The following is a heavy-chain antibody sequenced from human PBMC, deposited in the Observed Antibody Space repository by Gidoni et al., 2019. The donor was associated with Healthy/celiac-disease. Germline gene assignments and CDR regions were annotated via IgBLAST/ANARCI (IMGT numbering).Heavy chain of an antibody. D-gene: IGHD6-13*01. Sequence: EVQLVESGGGLVQPGRSLRLSCAASGFTFDDYAMHWVRQAPGKGLEWVSGISWNSGSIGYADSVKGRFTISRDNAKNSLYLQMNSLRAEDTALYYCAKDMRLIAAAGTYAFDIWGQGTMVTVSS. CDR2: ISWNSGSI. CDR1: GFTFDDYA. J-gene: IGHJ3*02. V-gene: IGHV3-9*01. CDR3: AKDMRLIAAAGTYAFDI.